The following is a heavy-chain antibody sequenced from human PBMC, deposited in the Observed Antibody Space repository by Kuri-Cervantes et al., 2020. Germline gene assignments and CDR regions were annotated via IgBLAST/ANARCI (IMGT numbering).Heavy chain of an antibody. V-gene: IGHV4-61*02. CDR2: IYTSGST. CDR1: GGSIGSGSYY. D-gene: IGHD2-2*02. CDR3: ARDHTVDPSYYYGMDV. Sequence: LRLSCTVSGGSIGSGSYYWSWIRQPAGKGLEWIGRIYTSGSTNYNPSLKSRVTISVDTSKNQFSLKLSSVTAADTAVYYCARDHTVDPSYYYGMDVWGQGTTVTVSS. J-gene: IGHJ6*02.